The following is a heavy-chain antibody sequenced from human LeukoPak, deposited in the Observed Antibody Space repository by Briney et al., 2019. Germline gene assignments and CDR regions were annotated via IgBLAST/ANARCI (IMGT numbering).Heavy chain of an antibody. V-gene: IGHV3-23*01. J-gene: IGHJ4*02. CDR1: GFTFSNYA. Sequence: GGSLRLSCAASGFTFSNYAMTWVRQAPGKGLEWVSGISGSGTITFYADSVKGRLTISRDNFKNTLFLQLNSLRAEDTAVYYCVKNGATVPLYYFDSWGLGTLVIVSS. CDR3: VKNGATVPLYYFDS. D-gene: IGHD4-17*01. CDR2: ISGSGTIT.